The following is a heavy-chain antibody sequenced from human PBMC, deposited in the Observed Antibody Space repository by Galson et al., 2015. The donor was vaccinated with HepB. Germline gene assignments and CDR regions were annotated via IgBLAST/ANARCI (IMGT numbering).Heavy chain of an antibody. J-gene: IGHJ4*02. CDR3: ARRHRGYEQFDF. CDR2: IDPGDSDT. D-gene: IGHD5-12*01. V-gene: IGHV5-51*03. Sequence: QSGAEVKRPGESLKISCKGSGYSFTNYWIAWVRQMPGKGLEWMGIIDPGDSDTRYSPSFQGQVTISADKSINTAYLQWSSVKASDTAMYYCARRHRGYEQFDFWGQGTLVTVSS. CDR1: GYSFTNYW.